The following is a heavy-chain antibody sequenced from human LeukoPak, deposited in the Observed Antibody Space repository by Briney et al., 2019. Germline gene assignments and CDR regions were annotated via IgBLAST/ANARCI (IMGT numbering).Heavy chain of an antibody. J-gene: IGHJ3*01. V-gene: IGHV4-59*10. D-gene: IGHD3-10*01. CDR1: GGSFSGYY. CDR3: AMETMVRPV. CDR2: IYTSGST. Sequence: SETLSLTCAVYGGSFSGYYWSWIRQPAGKGLEWIGRIYTSGSTNYNPSLESRVTMSVDTSKNQFSLKLSSVTAADTAVYYCAMETMVRPVWGQGTMVTVSS.